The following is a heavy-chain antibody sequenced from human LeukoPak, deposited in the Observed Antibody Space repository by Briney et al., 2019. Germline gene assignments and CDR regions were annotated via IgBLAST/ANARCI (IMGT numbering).Heavy chain of an antibody. V-gene: IGHV4-39*01. CDR1: GGSISSSSYY. CDR2: IYYSGST. CDR3: AKLIRGATIRSFDY. Sequence: PSETLSLTCTVSGGSISSSSYYWGWIRQPPGKGLEWIGSIYYSGSTYYNPSLKSRVTISVDTSKNQFSLKLSSVTAADTAVYYCAKLIRGATIRSFDYWGQGTLVTVSS. D-gene: IGHD5-12*01. J-gene: IGHJ4*02.